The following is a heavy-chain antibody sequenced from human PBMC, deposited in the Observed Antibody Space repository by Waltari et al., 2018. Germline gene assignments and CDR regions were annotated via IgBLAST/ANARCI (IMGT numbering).Heavy chain of an antibody. Sequence: QVQLVKSGNEVKKPGASVKVSCKASGYTFTSYGISWVRQAPGQGLEWMGWISVFNGHTNYAQRLQGRVSMTADTSTSTSYMELRSLISDDTAVYYCARVPHRSTGWLQAPYNFDFWGQGTLVTVSS. CDR3: ARVPHRSTGWLQAPYNFDF. V-gene: IGHV1-18*01. J-gene: IGHJ4*02. CDR2: ISVFNGHT. CDR1: GYTFTSYG. D-gene: IGHD6-19*01.